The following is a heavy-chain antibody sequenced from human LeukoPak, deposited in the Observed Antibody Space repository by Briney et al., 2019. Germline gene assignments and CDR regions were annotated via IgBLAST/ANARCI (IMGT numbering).Heavy chain of an antibody. J-gene: IGHJ4*02. V-gene: IGHV3-30*18. CDR1: GFTSSSYG. D-gene: IGHD3-22*01. CDR3: AKDSSRGGYSEYYDSSGYFDY. Sequence: GGSLRLSCAASGFTSSSYGMHWVRQAPGKGLEWVAVISYDGSKKYYADSVKGRFTISRDNSKNTLYLQMNSLRAEDTAVYYCAKDSSRGGYSEYYDSSGYFDYWGQGTLVTVSS. CDR2: ISYDGSKK.